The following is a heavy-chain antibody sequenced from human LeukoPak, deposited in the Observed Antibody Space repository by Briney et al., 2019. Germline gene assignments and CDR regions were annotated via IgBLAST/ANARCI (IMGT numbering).Heavy chain of an antibody. CDR3: ARDDSSGYYHPSYWYFDL. V-gene: IGHV3-21*01. Sequence: GGSLRLSCAASGFTFSSYSMNWVRQAPGKGLEWVSSISSSSSYIYYADSVKGRFTISRDNAKNSLYLQMNSLRAEDTAVYYCARDDSSGYYHPSYWYFDLWGRGTLVTVSS. D-gene: IGHD3-22*01. J-gene: IGHJ2*01. CDR2: ISSSSSYI. CDR1: GFTFSSYS.